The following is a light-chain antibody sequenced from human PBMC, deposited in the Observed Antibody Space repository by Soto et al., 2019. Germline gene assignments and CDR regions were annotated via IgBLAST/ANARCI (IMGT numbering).Light chain of an antibody. Sequence: DIVMTQSHDSLAVSLGERATLNCKSSQSVLYTSNNKNYLAWYRQKPGQPPKLLIYWASTRESGVPDRFSGSGSGTDFTLTISSLQAEDVAVYYCQQYYSTPITFGQGARLEIK. V-gene: IGKV4-1*01. CDR3: QQYYSTPIT. J-gene: IGKJ5*01. CDR2: WAS. CDR1: QSVLYTSNNKNY.